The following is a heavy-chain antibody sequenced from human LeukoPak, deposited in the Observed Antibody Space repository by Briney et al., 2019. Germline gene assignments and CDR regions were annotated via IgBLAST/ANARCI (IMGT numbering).Heavy chain of an antibody. J-gene: IGHJ6*03. V-gene: IGHV4-34*01. CDR3: ASLMDV. CDR1: GGSFSGYY. CDR2: ISHSGST. Sequence: SETLSLTCAVYGGSFSGYYWSWIRQPPGKGLEWIGEISHSGSTNYNPSLKSRVTISADTSKNQFSLKLSSVTAADTAVYYCASLMDVWGKGTTVTVSS.